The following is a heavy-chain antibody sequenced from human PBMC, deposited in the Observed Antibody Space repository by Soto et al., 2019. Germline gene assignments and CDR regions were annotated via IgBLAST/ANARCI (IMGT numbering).Heavy chain of an antibody. CDR3: AREKGGGSYLDA. D-gene: IGHD1-26*01. CDR2: MNPNSGNT. J-gene: IGHJ5*02. CDR1: GYTFTSYD. Sequence: QVQLVQSGAEVKKPGASVKVSCKASGYTFTSYDINWVRQATGQGLEWMGWMNPNSGNTGYAQKFQGRVTITVNNSISIAFIELGSLRSEVPAVYYCAREKGGGSYLDAWGQGTLVTVSS. V-gene: IGHV1-8*01.